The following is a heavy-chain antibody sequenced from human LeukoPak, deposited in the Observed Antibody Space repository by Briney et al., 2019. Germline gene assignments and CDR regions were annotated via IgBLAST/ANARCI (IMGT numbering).Heavy chain of an antibody. J-gene: IGHJ3*02. CDR2: ISSGSSYI. CDR1: GFTFSTYS. V-gene: IGHV3-21*01. D-gene: IGHD3-10*01. CDR3: ARVGTPQTGLFAFDI. Sequence: GGSLRLSCAASGFTFSTYSMNWVRQAPGKGLEWVSSISSGSSYIYYADSVKGRFTISRDNAKNLLHLQMNSLRAEDTAVYYCARVGTPQTGLFAFDIWGQGTMVTVSS.